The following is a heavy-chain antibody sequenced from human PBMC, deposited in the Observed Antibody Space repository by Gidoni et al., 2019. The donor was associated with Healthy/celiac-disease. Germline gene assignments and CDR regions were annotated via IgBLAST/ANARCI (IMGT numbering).Heavy chain of an antibody. V-gene: IGHV4-39*01. CDR1: GGSISSSSYS. Sequence: QLQLQESGPGLVKPSETLSLTCTVSGGSISSSSYSWGWIRQPPGKGLEWIGSIYYSGSTYYNPSLKSRVTISVDTSKNQFSLKLSSVTAADTAVYYCARQYSSKHWFDPWGQGTLVTVSS. CDR3: ARQYSSKHWFDP. D-gene: IGHD6-13*01. J-gene: IGHJ5*02. CDR2: IYYSGST.